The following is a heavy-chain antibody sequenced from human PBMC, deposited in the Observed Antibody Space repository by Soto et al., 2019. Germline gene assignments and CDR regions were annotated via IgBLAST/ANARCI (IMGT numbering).Heavy chain of an antibody. D-gene: IGHD4-4*01. CDR3: ARAWATTNYYYMDV. J-gene: IGHJ6*03. V-gene: IGHV4-31*03. CDR2: IYYSGST. Sequence: SETLSLTCTVSGGSISSGGYYWSWIRQHPGKGPEWIGYIYYSGSTYYNPSLKSRVTISVDTSKNQFSLKLSSVTAADTAVYYCARAWATTNYYYMDVWGKGTTVTVSS. CDR1: GGSISSGGYY.